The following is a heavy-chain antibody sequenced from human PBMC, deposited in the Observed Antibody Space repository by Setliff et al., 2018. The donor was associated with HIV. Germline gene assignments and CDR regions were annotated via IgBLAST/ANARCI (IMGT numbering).Heavy chain of an antibody. Sequence: SETLSLTCTVSGGSISSRNHYWGWIRQPPGKGLEWIGSIYYSGVTNYNPSLKSRVTISLDTSKNQFSLKLTSVTAADTAVYYCARGWGYSYALNWGQGTLVTV. D-gene: IGHD5-18*01. CDR3: ARGWGYSYALN. J-gene: IGHJ1*01. CDR2: IYYSGVT. CDR1: GGSISSRNHY. V-gene: IGHV4-39*07.